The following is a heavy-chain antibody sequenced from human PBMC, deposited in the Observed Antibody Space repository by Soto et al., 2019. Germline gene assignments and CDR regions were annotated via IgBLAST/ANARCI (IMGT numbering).Heavy chain of an antibody. CDR2: ISYNGRNK. J-gene: IGHJ4*02. CDR1: GFTFSFYA. V-gene: IGHV3-30*04. D-gene: IGHD3-16*01. Sequence: QVQLVESGGDVVQPGRSLRLSCAASGFTFSFYAVHWVRQAPGKGLEWVAVISYNGRNKHYVDSVKGRFTISRDNSQDTQYLQRDSLTTYDTAVYYCGRQAKIGDRSQFTVDSLGQGTLVTVSS. CDR3: GRQAKIGDRSQFTVDS.